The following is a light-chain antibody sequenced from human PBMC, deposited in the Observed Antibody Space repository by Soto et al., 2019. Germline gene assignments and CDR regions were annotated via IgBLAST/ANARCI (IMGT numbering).Light chain of an antibody. J-gene: IGLJ1*01. CDR1: SSDVGGYNY. V-gene: IGLV2-14*03. Sequence: QSVLTQPASVSGSPGQSIAISCTGTSSDVGGYNYVSWYQQHPGKAPKLMIYDVSNRPSGISTRFSGSKSGNTASLTISGLQAEDEADYYCCSYTTSSTYVFGTGPKLTVL. CDR3: CSYTTSSTYV. CDR2: DVS.